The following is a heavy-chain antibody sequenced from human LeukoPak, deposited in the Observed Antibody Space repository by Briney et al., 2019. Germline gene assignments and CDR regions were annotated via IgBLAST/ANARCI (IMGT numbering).Heavy chain of an antibody. CDR3: ARGHYGSGTGTYSN. CDR1: GGSVSSGSYY. Sequence: SETLSLTCTVSGGSVSSGSYYWSWIRQPPGKGLEWIGYIYYSGSTNYNPSLKSRVTISVDTSKNQFSLKLSSVTAADTAVYYCARGHYGSGTGTYSNWGQGTLVTVSS. V-gene: IGHV4-61*01. J-gene: IGHJ4*02. CDR2: IYYSGST. D-gene: IGHD3-10*01.